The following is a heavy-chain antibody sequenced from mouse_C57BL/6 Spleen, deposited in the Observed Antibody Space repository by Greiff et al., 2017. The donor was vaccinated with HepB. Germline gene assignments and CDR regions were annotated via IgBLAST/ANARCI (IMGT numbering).Heavy chain of an antibody. CDR1: GYPFSSSW. CDR2: INPGNGDT. V-gene: IGHV1-82*01. CDR3: ARGDGYYWYFDV. J-gene: IGHJ1*03. Sequence: QVQLQQSGPELVKPGASVKISCKASGYPFSSSWMNWGRQRLGKGLEWIGRINPGNGDTNYNGKFKGKATRTANKSSDPAYRQLSSLTSEYSAVYVCARGDGYYWYFDVWGTGTTVTVSS. D-gene: IGHD2-3*01.